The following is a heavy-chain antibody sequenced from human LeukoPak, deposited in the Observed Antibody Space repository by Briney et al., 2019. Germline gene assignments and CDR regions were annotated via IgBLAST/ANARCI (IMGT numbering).Heavy chain of an antibody. CDR2: IYYNGGT. V-gene: IGHV4-4*02. Sequence: SGTLSLTCAVSGGSISTNNWWHWVRQFPGKGLEWIAEIYYNGGTNYNPSLKSRVTISVDTSKNQFSLNVNSVTAADTAMYYCAREVAAGSHKGFDYWGQGTLVTVSS. CDR3: AREVAAGSHKGFDY. J-gene: IGHJ4*02. D-gene: IGHD6-19*01. CDR1: GGSISTNNW.